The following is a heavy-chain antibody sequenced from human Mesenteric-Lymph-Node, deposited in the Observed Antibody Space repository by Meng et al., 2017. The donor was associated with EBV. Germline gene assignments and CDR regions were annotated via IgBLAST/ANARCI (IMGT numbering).Heavy chain of an antibody. CDR3: TSGSGTYSPFAF. V-gene: IGHV1-69*01. D-gene: IGHD2-21*01. CDR1: GGIFSSYA. CDR2: TIPVLGTT. Sequence: QGQLVQSGGEVKQPGSSVKVSCKASGGIFSSYAISWVRQAPGQGLEWMGGTIPVLGTTTYAQSFQGRVAITAADESTTTVYMEVRSLKPEDTAIYFCTSGSGTYSPFAFWGQGTLVTVSS. J-gene: IGHJ4*02.